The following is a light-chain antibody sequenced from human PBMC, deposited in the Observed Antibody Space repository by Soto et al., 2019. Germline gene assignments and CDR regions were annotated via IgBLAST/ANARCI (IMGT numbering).Light chain of an antibody. CDR2: GAS. V-gene: IGKV3-20*01. Sequence: EIVLTQSPGTLSLSPGERATLSCRASQSVSSSYLAWYQQKPGQAPRLLIYGASSRYTGIPDRFSGSGSGTDFTLTISRLEPEDFAVYYCQQYGSSPLTFGGGTKVESK. CDR1: QSVSSSY. CDR3: QQYGSSPLT. J-gene: IGKJ4*01.